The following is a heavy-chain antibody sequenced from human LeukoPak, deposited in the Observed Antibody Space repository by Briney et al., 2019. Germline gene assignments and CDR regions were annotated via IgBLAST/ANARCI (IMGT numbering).Heavy chain of an antibody. V-gene: IGHV5-51*01. CDR1: RSSFTCFW. D-gene: IGHD5-18*01. Sequence: GESLQISSQASRSSFTCFWIGWVRQMPGKGLEWMGIIYPYDSETRYSPSFQGQVTISADKSISTAYLQWSSLKASDTAMYYCARHIGYSAWNPDYWGQGTLVTVSS. CDR2: IYPYDSET. J-gene: IGHJ4*02. CDR3: ARHIGYSAWNPDY.